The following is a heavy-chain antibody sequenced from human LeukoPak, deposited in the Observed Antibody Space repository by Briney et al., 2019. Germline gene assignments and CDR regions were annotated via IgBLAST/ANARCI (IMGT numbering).Heavy chain of an antibody. Sequence: PSETLSLTCTVSGGSISSSSYYWGWIRQPPGKGLEWVANINQDGSDKYSVDSVKGRFTISRDNAKNSLFLQMNSLRAEDTAVYYCARTGIMGGTQYFDDWGQGTLVTVSS. D-gene: IGHD1-26*01. CDR1: GGSISSSSYY. CDR2: INQDGSDK. CDR3: ARTGIMGGTQYFDD. J-gene: IGHJ4*02. V-gene: IGHV3-7*01.